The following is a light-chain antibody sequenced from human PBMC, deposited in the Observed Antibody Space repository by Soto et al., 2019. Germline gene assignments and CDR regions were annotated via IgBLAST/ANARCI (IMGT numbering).Light chain of an antibody. CDR2: GGS. CDR1: QSISTY. V-gene: IGKV1-39*01. Sequence: DIQMTQSPSSLSASVGDRVTITCRASQSISTYISWYLLKPGEAPKLLIYGGSTLRTGVPSRFSGSGSGTDFSLTISSLQPEDFATYYCQQSFSLPVTFGQGTRLDFK. CDR3: QQSFSLPVT. J-gene: IGKJ5*01.